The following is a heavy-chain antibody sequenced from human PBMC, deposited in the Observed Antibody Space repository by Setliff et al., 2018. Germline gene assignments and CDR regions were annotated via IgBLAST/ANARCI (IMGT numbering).Heavy chain of an antibody. CDR3: ARAVGYCSGGSCYKGDDY. J-gene: IGHJ4*02. CDR1: GDTSTTYA. D-gene: IGHD2-15*01. Sequence: ASVKVSCKASGDTSTTYAMHWVRQAPGQRLEWMGWINGGNGNTKYSQKLQGRVTMTTDTSTNTAYMEVRSLGSDDTAMYYCARAVGYCSGGSCYKGDDYWGQGTLVTVSS. V-gene: IGHV1-3*01. CDR2: INGGNGNT.